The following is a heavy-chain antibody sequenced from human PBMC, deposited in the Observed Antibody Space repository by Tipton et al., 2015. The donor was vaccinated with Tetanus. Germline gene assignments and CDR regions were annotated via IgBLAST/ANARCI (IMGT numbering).Heavy chain of an antibody. V-gene: IGHV5-51*01. CDR3: ARRLGPYTGDQIWHFDL. J-gene: IGHJ2*01. CDR2: IYPGDSDT. D-gene: IGHD7-27*01. CDR1: GYSFNIYW. Sequence: QSGPEVKKPGESLKISCKGSGYSFNIYWIAWVRQMPGKGLERMGIIYPGDSDTRYSPSFQGQVTISADKSITTAYLQWSSLKASDTAMYYCARRLGPYTGDQIWHFDLWGRGTLVTVSS.